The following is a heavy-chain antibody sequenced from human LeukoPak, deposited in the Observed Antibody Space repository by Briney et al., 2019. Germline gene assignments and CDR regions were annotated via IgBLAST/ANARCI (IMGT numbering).Heavy chain of an antibody. D-gene: IGHD6-13*01. V-gene: IGHV4-4*07. CDR2: IYTSGST. CDR3: ARGFGSSWYYFDY. J-gene: IGHJ4*02. Sequence: SETLSLTCTVSGGSINNFYWTWIRQPAGKGLEWIGRIYTSGSTDYNPSLESRVTMSLDTSKNQFSLKLRSVTAADTAVYYCARGFGSSWYYFDYWGQGTLVTVSS. CDR1: GGSINNFY.